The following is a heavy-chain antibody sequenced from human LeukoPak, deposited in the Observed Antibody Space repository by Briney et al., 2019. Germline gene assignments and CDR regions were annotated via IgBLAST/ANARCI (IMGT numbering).Heavy chain of an antibody. D-gene: IGHD4-23*01. CDR3: VSDRGYGGHSGGFDY. CDR1: GDSISSGSYY. Sequence: PSQTLSLTCTVSGDSISSGSYYWSWIRQPAGKGLEWIGRIYTSESTNYNPSLKSRVTISVDTSKNQFSLKLSSVTAADTAVYYCVSDRGYGGHSGGFDYWGQGTLVTVSS. CDR2: IYTSEST. J-gene: IGHJ4*02. V-gene: IGHV4-61*02.